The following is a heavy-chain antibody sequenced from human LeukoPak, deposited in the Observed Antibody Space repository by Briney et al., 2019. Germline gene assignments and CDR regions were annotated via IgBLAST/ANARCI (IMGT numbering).Heavy chain of an antibody. D-gene: IGHD3-3*01. CDR2: ISWSSGTI. J-gene: IGHJ4*02. V-gene: IGHV3-9*01. CDR3: AEDFTFLERHQFDY. Sequence: PGGSLRLSCAASGFTFGDYGMHWVRQRPGKGLERVSGISWSSGTIVYADSVKGRFTISRDNAKNALYLQMNNLRPDDTALYYCAEDFTFLERHQFDYWGQGTLVTVSS. CDR1: GFTFGDYG.